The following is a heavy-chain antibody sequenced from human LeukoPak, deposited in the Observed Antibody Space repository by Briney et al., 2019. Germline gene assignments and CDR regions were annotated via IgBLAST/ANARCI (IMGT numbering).Heavy chain of an antibody. J-gene: IGHJ6*03. Sequence: ASVKVSCKASGYTFTSYGISWVRQAPGQGLEWMGWINPNSGGTNYAQKFQGRVTMTRDTSISTAYMELSRLRSDDTAVYYCARDAVEYSRGYMDVWGKGTTVTVSS. D-gene: IGHD6-6*01. CDR2: INPNSGGT. CDR3: ARDAVEYSRGYMDV. CDR1: GYTFTSYG. V-gene: IGHV1-2*02.